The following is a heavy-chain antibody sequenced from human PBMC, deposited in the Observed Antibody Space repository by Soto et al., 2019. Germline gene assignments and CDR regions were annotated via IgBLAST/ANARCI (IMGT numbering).Heavy chain of an antibody. D-gene: IGHD2-8*01. CDR3: AKYIVLMVYGAFDI. J-gene: IGHJ3*02. Sequence: XVSLRLSCAASGFTFSSYAMSWVRQAPGKGLEWVSAISGSGGSTYYADSVKGRFTISRDNSKNTLYLQMNSLRAEDTAVYYCAKYIVLMVYGAFDIWGQGTMVTVSS. CDR2: ISGSGGST. CDR1: GFTFSSYA. V-gene: IGHV3-23*01.